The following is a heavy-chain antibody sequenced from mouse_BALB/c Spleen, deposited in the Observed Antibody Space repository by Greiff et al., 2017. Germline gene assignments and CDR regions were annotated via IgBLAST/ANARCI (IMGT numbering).Heavy chain of an antibody. CDR1: GYTFTSYW. V-gene: IGHV14-1*02. CDR3: ASYDGYSF. CDR2: IDPENGNT. Sequence: VQLKQSGAELVKPGASVKLSCKASGYTFTSYWMHWVKQRPEQGLEWIGWIDPENGNTIYDPKFQGKASITADTSSNTAYLQLSSLTSEDTAVYYCASYDGYSFWGQGTSVTVSS. J-gene: IGHJ4*01. D-gene: IGHD2-3*01.